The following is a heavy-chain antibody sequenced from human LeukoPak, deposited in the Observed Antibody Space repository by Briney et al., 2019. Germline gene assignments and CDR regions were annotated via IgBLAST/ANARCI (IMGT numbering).Heavy chain of an antibody. CDR1: GFTFSSYW. V-gene: IGHV3-7*05. D-gene: IGHD2-2*01. CDR3: ARDQRYCSSSGSPWESFDY. CDR2: IKQDGSEK. Sequence: PGGSLRLSCAASGFTFSSYWMRWVRQAPGKGLEWVANIKQDGSEKYYVDSVKGRFTISRDNAKNSLYLQMNSLRVEDTAVYYCARDQRYCSSSGSPWESFDYWGQGTLVTVSS. J-gene: IGHJ4*02.